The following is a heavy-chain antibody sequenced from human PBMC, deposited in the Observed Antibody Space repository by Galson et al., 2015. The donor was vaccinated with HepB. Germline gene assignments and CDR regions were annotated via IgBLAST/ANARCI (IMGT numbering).Heavy chain of an antibody. CDR2: IYYSGST. CDR3: ARHRPYYDILTGFGY. D-gene: IGHD3-9*01. J-gene: IGHJ4*02. V-gene: IGHV4-39*01. Sequence: SETLSLTCTVSGGSISSSSYYWGWIRQPPGKGLEWIGSIYYSGSTYYNPSLKSRVTISIETSRNQFYLTLSSATAADTAVYYCARHRPYYDILTGFGYWGQGTLVTVSS. CDR1: GGSISSSSYY.